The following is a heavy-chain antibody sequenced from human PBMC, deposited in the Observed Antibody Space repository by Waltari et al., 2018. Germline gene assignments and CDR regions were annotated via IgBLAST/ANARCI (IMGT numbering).Heavy chain of an antibody. D-gene: IGHD3-10*01. CDR2: SSSSSGTI. V-gene: IGHV3-48*04. CDR1: GFTFTSYT. J-gene: IGHJ5*02. Sequence: EVQLVESGGALVQPGGSLRLSCAASGFTFTSYTMNWVRQAPGKGLEWGSYSSSSSGTINYADAVKGRFTISRDNAENSLYLQMNSLRAEDTAVYYCARDRGVSWFDPWGQGTLVTVSS. CDR3: ARDRGVSWFDP.